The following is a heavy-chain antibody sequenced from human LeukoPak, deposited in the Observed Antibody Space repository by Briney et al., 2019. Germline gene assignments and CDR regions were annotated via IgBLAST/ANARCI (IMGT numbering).Heavy chain of an antibody. V-gene: IGHV3-15*01. D-gene: IGHD2-21*02. Sequence: GGSLRLSCAASGFTFSNAWMSWVRQAPGKGLEWVGRIKSKTDGGTTDYAAPVKGRFTISRDDSKNTLYLQMNSLKTEDTAVYYCTTDVRDGDSYFDYWGQGTLVTVSS. CDR1: GFTFSNAW. CDR3: TTDVRDGDSYFDY. CDR2: IKSKTDGGTT. J-gene: IGHJ4*02.